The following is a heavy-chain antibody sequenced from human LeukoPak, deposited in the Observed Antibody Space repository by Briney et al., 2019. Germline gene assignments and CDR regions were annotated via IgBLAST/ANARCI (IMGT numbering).Heavy chain of an antibody. CDR2: IYYSGST. CDR1: GGSISSYY. V-gene: IGHV4-59*08. D-gene: IGHD4-11*01. CDR3: ARHASNPKYYFDY. J-gene: IGHJ4*02. Sequence: SETPSLTCTVSGGSISSYYWSWIRQPPGKGLEWIGYIYYSGSTNYNPSLKSRVTISVDTSKNQFSLKLSSVTAADTAVYYCARHASNPKYYFDYWGQGTLVTVSS.